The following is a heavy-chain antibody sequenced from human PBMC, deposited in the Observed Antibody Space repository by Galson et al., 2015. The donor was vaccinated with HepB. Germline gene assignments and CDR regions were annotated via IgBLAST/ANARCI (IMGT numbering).Heavy chain of an antibody. V-gene: IGHV3-53*01. Sequence: SLRLSCAASGFTVSSNYMSWVRQAPGKGLEWVSVIYSGGSTYYADSVKGRFTISRDNSKNTLYLQMNSLRAEDTAVYYCASTTGRGYCSGGSCSLRHWGQGTLVTVSS. CDR1: GFTVSSNY. CDR2: IYSGGST. J-gene: IGHJ1*01. D-gene: IGHD2-15*01. CDR3: ASTTGRGYCSGGSCSLRH.